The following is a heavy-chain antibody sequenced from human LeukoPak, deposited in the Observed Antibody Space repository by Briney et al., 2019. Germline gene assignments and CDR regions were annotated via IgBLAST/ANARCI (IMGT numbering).Heavy chain of an antibody. V-gene: IGHV3-9*01. J-gene: IGHJ4*02. CDR2: ISWNSGTI. CDR1: GFTFSTYS. CDR3: AKGSGSYFRPLHY. D-gene: IGHD1-26*01. Sequence: PGGSLRLSCVDSGFTFSTYSMNWVRQAPGKGLEWVSGISWNSGTIDYADSVKGRFTISRDNAKNSLYLQMNSLRAEDTALYYCAKGSGSYFRPLHYWGQGTLVTVSS.